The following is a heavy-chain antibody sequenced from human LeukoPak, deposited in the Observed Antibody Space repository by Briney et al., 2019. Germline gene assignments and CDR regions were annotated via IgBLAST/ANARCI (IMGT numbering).Heavy chain of an antibody. Sequence: ASVKVSCKASGYIFTGYYMHWVRQAPGQGLEWMGWISPNNGGTHYVQKFQGRVTMTRDTSITTAYMELSRLRSDDTAVYYCARVPGYSGYDYWGQGTLVTVSS. V-gene: IGHV1-2*02. J-gene: IGHJ4*02. D-gene: IGHD5-12*01. CDR1: GYIFTGYY. CDR3: ARVPGYSGYDY. CDR2: ISPNNGGT.